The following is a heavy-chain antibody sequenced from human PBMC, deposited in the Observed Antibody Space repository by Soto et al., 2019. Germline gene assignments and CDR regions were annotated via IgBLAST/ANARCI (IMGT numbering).Heavy chain of an antibody. V-gene: IGHV4-59*02. D-gene: IGHD4-17*01. Sequence: QVQLQESGPGLVKPSETLSLTCTVSGDSVSTYYWSWIRQSPGKGLEWIGYVYYSGSTTYNPSLKSRLTISVDTSKNQFSLRLRSVTAADTAVYYCAVCRRFYYMDVWGKGTTVTVSS. CDR1: GDSVSTYY. CDR2: VYYSGST. CDR3: AVCRRFYYMDV. J-gene: IGHJ6*03.